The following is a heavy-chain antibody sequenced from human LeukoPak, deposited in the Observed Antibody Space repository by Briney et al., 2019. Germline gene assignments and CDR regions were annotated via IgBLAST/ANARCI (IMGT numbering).Heavy chain of an antibody. D-gene: IGHD2-2*01. V-gene: IGHV4-39*07. J-gene: IGHJ3*02. Sequence: SETLSLTCTVSGGSISITSYYWGWIRQPPGKGLEWIGSMYSSGSTYYNPSLKSRVTILVDTSKNQFSLKLSSVTAADTAVYYCARGPPDCSSTSCYAFDAFDIWGQGTMVTVSS. CDR2: MYSSGST. CDR3: ARGPPDCSSTSCYAFDAFDI. CDR1: GGSISITSYY.